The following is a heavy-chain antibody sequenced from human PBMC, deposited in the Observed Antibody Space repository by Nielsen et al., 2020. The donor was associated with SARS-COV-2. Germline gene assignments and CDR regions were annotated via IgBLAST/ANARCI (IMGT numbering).Heavy chain of an antibody. Sequence: SDTLSLTCTFSGGFISSSSYYWGWIRQPPGKGLGWFGSIYYSGSTFYNPSLKSRVTISVDTSKNQSSLKLSSVTAADTALYYCARGKATYGYYYYGMDVWGQGTAVTVSS. CDR1: GGFISSSSYY. CDR3: ARGKATYGYYYYGMDV. CDR2: IYYSGST. V-gene: IGHV4-39*01. J-gene: IGHJ6*02. D-gene: IGHD1-26*01.